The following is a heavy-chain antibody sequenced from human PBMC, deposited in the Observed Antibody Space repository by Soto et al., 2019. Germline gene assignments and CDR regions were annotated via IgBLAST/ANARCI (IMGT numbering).Heavy chain of an antibody. CDR3: VTSKMDLGYCSSTSCINYYDYGMDV. V-gene: IGHV1-69*01. CDR2: IIPIFGTA. CDR1: GGTFSSYA. D-gene: IGHD2-2*01. Sequence: QVQLVQSGAEVKQPRSSVKVSCKASGGTFSSYAISWVRQAPGQGLEWVGGIIPIFGTANYAQKFQGRVTITADESTSTAYMEMSSLRSEDTAVYYCVTSKMDLGYCSSTSCINYYDYGMDVWGQGTTVTVSS. J-gene: IGHJ6*02.